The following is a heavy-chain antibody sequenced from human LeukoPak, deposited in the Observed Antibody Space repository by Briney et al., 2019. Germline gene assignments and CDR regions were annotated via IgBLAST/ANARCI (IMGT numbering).Heavy chain of an antibody. Sequence: PGGSLRLSCEASGFSFSDYGMHWVRQAPGKGLEWVAIIWYDGSYKYYADSVKGRFTVSRDNSKNTLYLQMNSLRAEDTAMYYCANPTRGSGVSFLIDYWGQGTLVTVSS. CDR1: GFSFSDYG. D-gene: IGHD2-15*01. CDR2: IWYDGSYK. J-gene: IGHJ4*02. CDR3: ANPTRGSGVSFLIDY. V-gene: IGHV3-33*03.